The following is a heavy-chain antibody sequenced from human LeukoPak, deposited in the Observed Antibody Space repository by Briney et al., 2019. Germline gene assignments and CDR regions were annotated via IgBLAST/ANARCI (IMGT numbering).Heavy chain of an antibody. D-gene: IGHD3-3*01. CDR3: ARRRAFGVASPFDY. J-gene: IGHJ4*02. Sequence: ASVKVSCKASGYTFTSYYMHWVRQAPGQGLEWMGIINPSGGSTNYAQKFQGRVTITADESTSTAYMELSSLRSEDTAVYYCARRRAFGVASPFDYWGQGTLVTVSS. CDR2: INPSGGST. V-gene: IGHV1-46*01. CDR1: GYTFTSYY.